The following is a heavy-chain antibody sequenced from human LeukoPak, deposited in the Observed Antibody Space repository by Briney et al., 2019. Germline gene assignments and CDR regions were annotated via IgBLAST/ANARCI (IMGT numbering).Heavy chain of an antibody. CDR3: ARQASVRFNP. J-gene: IGHJ5*02. CDR2: TYYTSKWNN. CDR1: GDRLSSNSVA. Sequence: SQTLSPTCALSGDRLSSNSVARHWFRQSPSRGLEWLGRTYYTSKWNNDYAESVQSRIAVNPDTSKNQFSLYLNSVTLEDTAVYYCARQASVRFNPWGQ. V-gene: IGHV6-1*01.